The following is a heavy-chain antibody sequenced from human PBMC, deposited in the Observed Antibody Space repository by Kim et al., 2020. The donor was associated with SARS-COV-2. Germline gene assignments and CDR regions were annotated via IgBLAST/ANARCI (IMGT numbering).Heavy chain of an antibody. V-gene: IGHV3-23*01. CDR2: ISGSGGST. D-gene: IGHD3-3*01. CDR3: AKDSRYYDFWSGYYKGWDYYYYMDV. Sequence: GGSLRLSCAASGFTFSSYAMSWVRQAPGKGLEWVSAISGSGGSTYYADSVKGRFTISRDNSKNTLYLQMNSLRAEDTAVYYCAKDSRYYDFWSGYYKGWDYYYYMDVWGKGTTVTVSS. J-gene: IGHJ6*03. CDR1: GFTFSSYA.